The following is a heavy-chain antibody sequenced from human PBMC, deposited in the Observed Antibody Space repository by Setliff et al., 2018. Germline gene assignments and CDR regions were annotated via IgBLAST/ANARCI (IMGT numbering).Heavy chain of an antibody. CDR3: ARGLNSESWTFRY. V-gene: IGHV4-4*08. CDR1: GGLMRSFY. Sequence: SETLSLTCTVSGGLMRSFYWSWIRQTPGKGLQWIGYISDSGITNYSPSLRSRVTMSADRSRNQFSLNLNSVTAADTAIYYCARGLNSESWTFRYWSQGILVTVSS. D-gene: IGHD1-26*01. J-gene: IGHJ4*02. CDR2: ISDSGIT.